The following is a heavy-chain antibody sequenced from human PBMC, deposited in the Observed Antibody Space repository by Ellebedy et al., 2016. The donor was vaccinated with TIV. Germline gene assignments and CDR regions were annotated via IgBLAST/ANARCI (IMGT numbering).Heavy chain of an antibody. CDR1: GGSVSNNNYY. Sequence: SETLSLTCTVSGGSVSNNNYYWSWIRQPPGKRLEWTGHMYYSEATNYNPSLKSRVTISIDASKNQFSLKLTSVTAADTAMYYCARTRVEMASIGPSDIWGQGTMVTVSS. CDR3: ARTRVEMASIGPSDI. J-gene: IGHJ3*02. V-gene: IGHV4-61*01. CDR2: MYYSEAT. D-gene: IGHD5-24*01.